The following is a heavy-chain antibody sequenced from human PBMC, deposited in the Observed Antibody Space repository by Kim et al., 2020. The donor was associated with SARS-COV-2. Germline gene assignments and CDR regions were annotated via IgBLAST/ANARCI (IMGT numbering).Heavy chain of an antibody. J-gene: IGHJ4*02. V-gene: IGHV3-7*01. CDR3: ATATY. Sequence: PAGSEKYYVDSVKGRFTISRDNAKNSLYLQMSGLRGDDTAVYYCATATYWGQGTLVTVSS. CDR2: PAGSEK.